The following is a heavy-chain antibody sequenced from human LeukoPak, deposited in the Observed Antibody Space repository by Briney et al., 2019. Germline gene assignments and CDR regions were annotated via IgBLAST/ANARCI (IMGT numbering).Heavy chain of an antibody. CDR3: ARGPSRDYGSGSSWFDP. CDR1: GYTFSTYD. J-gene: IGHJ5*02. V-gene: IGHV1-8*01. CDR2: MNPNSGNT. D-gene: IGHD3-10*01. Sequence: ASVKVSCKAPGYTFSTYDINWVRQVTGQGLEWMGWMNPNSGNTGYAQNIQGRVTMTRNTSINTAYMELSSLRSEDTAVYYCARGPSRDYGSGSSWFDPWGQGTLVTVSS.